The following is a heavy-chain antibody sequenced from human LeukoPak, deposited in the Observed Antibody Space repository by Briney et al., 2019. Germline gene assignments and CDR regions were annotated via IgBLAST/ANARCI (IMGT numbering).Heavy chain of an antibody. Sequence: SETLSLTCALSLYSLSSGYYWGWIRQPPGKGLEWLGSNYDGGSASHNPSLKRRVTISVDTSNNQFSLTLSSVTAADTAVYFCARHAQATYYVDYWGQGTLVTVSS. J-gene: IGHJ4*02. CDR2: NYDGGSA. CDR3: ARHAQATYYVDY. V-gene: IGHV4-38-2*01. CDR1: LYSLSSGYY. D-gene: IGHD2-2*01.